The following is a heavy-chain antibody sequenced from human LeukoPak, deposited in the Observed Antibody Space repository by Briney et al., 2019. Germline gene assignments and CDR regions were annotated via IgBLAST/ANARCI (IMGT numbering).Heavy chain of an antibody. CDR2: ISGDGNTI. V-gene: IGHV3-11*01. CDR3: AKGGAQGMDV. Sequence: GGSLRLSCAASGFTFSGYYMTWIRQAPGKGLEWVSYISGDGNTIDYADAVKGRFTISRDNAKNSLYLQMNSLRAEDTALYYCAKGGAQGMDVWGQGTTVTVS. CDR1: GFTFSGYY. J-gene: IGHJ6*02. D-gene: IGHD1-26*01.